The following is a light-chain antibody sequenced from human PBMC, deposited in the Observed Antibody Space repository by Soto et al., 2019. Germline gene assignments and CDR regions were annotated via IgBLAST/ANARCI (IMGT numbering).Light chain of an antibody. CDR1: QTISSW. J-gene: IGKJ1*01. V-gene: IGKV1-5*01. CDR3: QHYDSHWT. CDR2: DAS. Sequence: DIQMTQSPSTLSGSVGDRVTITCRASQTISSWLAWYQQKPGKAPRLLIYDASTLQRGVPSRFSGSGSGTQFALTINSLQPDDFATYYCQHYDSHWTFGQGTKVDIK.